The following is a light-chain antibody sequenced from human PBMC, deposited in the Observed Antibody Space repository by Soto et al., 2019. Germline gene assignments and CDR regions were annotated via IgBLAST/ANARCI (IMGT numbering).Light chain of an antibody. CDR3: QQRNQWPPVT. CDR2: DAS. Sequence: ESVLTQSPATLSLSPGERATLSCRASPSVSNSLAWYQHKPGQAPRLLIYDASNRATGVPTRFSGSGSGTDFILTIRSLEPEDFAVYYCQQRNQWPPVTFGGGTRVEIK. J-gene: IGKJ4*01. V-gene: IGKV3-11*01. CDR1: PSVSNS.